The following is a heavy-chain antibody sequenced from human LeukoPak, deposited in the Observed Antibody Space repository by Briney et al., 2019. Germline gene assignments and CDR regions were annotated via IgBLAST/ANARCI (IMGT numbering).Heavy chain of an antibody. CDR3: ARDLYGDYGSY. CDR2: ISSSSSYT. J-gene: IGHJ4*02. CDR1: GLTFSDYY. Sequence: GGSRRLSCAAPGLTFSDYYMSWIRQAQGKGLEWVSYISSSSSYTNYADSVKGRFTISRDNAKNSLYLQMNSLRAEDTAVYYCARDLYGDYGSYWGQGTLVTVSS. V-gene: IGHV3-11*06. D-gene: IGHD4-17*01.